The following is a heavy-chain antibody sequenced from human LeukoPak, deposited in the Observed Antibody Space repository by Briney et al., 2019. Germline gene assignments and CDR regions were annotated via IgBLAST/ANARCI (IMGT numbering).Heavy chain of an antibody. Sequence: SETLSLTCTVSGGSISSGGYYWSWIRQPPGKGLEWIGYIYHSGSTYYNPSLKSRVTISVDTSKNQFSLKLSSVTAADTAVYYCARAKGYSGYGSAAEVDYWGQGTLVTVSS. CDR2: IYHSGST. J-gene: IGHJ4*02. CDR3: ARAKGYSGYGSAAEVDY. V-gene: IGHV4-30-2*01. CDR1: GGSISSGGYY. D-gene: IGHD5-12*01.